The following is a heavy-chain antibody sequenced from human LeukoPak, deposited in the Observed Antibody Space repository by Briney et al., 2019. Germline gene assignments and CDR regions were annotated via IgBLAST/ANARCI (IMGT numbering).Heavy chain of an antibody. CDR1: GYTFTSYD. D-gene: IGHD3-22*01. J-gene: IGHJ3*02. CDR2: MNPNSGNT. CDR3: AREPIVVVTGGGNYAFDI. V-gene: IGHV1-8*01. Sequence: GASVKVSCKASGYTFTSYDINWVRQATGQGLEWMGWMNPNSGNTGYAQKFQGRVTMTRNTSISTAYMELSSLRSEDTAVYYCAREPIVVVTGGGNYAFDIWGQGTMVTVSS.